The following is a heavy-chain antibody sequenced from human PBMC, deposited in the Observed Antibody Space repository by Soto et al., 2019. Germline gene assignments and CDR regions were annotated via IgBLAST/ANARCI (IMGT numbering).Heavy chain of an antibody. CDR1: GFNVSGNY. J-gene: IGHJ4*01. D-gene: IGHD6-6*01. CDR3: ASTRGSSKDY. Sequence: EVQLVETGGGLIQPGGSLRLSCADSGFNVSGNYMSWVRKDPGKGLEWVSVIYNGGGTYYADSVKGRFTSSRDNSKNTLYLQMNSLRAEDTPVYYCASTRGSSKDYWGQGTLFTVSS. V-gene: IGHV3-53*02. CDR2: IYNGGGT.